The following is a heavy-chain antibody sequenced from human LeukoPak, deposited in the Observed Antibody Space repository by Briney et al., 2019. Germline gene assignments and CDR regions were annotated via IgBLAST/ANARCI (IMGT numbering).Heavy chain of an antibody. CDR2: IKNDGSGT. CDR1: GFTFSNYW. D-gene: IGHD5-18*01. Sequence: GGSLRLSCAASGFTFSNYWMHWVRQTPGKGLVWVSRIKNDGSGTIYADSVKGRLTISRDNAKNTLYLQMNSLSAEDTAVYYCARNPSTSMEFWGQGTLVTVSS. CDR3: ARNPSTSMEF. J-gene: IGHJ4*02. V-gene: IGHV3-74*01.